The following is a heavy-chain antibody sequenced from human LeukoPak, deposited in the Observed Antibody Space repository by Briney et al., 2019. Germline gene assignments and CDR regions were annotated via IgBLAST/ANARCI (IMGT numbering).Heavy chain of an antibody. Sequence: GGSLRLSCAASGFTFSTYGMHWVRQAPGKGLEWVAFIRCDGSNEYYADSVKGRFTISRDNSKNTVYLQMNSLRAEDTAVYYCAAPGVPAATYYFDYWGQGTLVTVSS. D-gene: IGHD2-2*01. CDR2: IRCDGSNE. CDR1: GFTFSTYG. CDR3: AAPGVPAATYYFDY. V-gene: IGHV3-30*02. J-gene: IGHJ4*02.